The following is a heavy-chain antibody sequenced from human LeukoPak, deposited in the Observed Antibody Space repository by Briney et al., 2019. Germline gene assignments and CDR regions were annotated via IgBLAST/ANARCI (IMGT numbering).Heavy chain of an antibody. CDR3: AKVAYDSYGHYYHDYFDF. CDR2: ISSRDDRT. V-gene: IGHV3-23*01. J-gene: IGHJ4*02. CDR1: GFSFSAYA. D-gene: IGHD3-22*01. Sequence: GGSLRLSCAASGFSFSAYAMTWVRQAPGKGLEWVSSISSRDDRTYYADSAKGRFTISRDNSKNTLYLQMNSLRAEDTALYYCAKVAYDSYGHYYHDYFDFWGQGTLVTVSS.